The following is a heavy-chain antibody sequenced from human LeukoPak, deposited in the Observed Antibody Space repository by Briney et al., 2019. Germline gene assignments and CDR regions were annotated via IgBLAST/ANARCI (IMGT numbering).Heavy chain of an antibody. Sequence: ASVKVSCKASGYTFTTYGFTWLRQAPGQGLEWMGWISAHNGYTNYAQKLQGRVTMTTDTSTSTAYMELRSLRSDDTAVYYCARWGSGYYYYMDVWGKGTTVTVSS. J-gene: IGHJ6*03. CDR1: GYTFTTYG. CDR3: ARWGSGYYYYMDV. CDR2: ISAHNGYT. V-gene: IGHV1-18*01. D-gene: IGHD3-22*01.